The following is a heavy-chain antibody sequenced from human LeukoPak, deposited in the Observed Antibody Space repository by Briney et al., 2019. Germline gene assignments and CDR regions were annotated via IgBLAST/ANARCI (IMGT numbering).Heavy chain of an antibody. CDR1: GDSISSYY. CDR2: IYYSGST. Sequence: PSETLSLTCTVSGDSISSYYWSWIRQTPGKGLEWIGYIYYSGSTNYNPSLKSRVTISVDTSKNQFSLKVNSVTAADTAVYYCARITILNLPWFDPWGQGTLVTVSS. D-gene: IGHD2-2*01. J-gene: IGHJ5*02. CDR3: ARITILNLPWFDP. V-gene: IGHV4-59*01.